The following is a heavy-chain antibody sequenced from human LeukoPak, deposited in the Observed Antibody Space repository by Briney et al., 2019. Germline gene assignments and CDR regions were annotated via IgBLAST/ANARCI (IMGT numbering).Heavy chain of an antibody. V-gene: IGHV3-21*01. CDR1: GFTFNSYS. Sequence: GGSLRLSCAASGFTFNSYSMNWVRQAPGKGLEWVSSISISNGYIYYADSVKGRFTISRDNAENSLYLQMNSLRAEDTAVYYCARAPHNDAFDIWGQGTMVTVSS. CDR2: ISISNGYI. J-gene: IGHJ3*02. CDR3: ARAPHNDAFDI.